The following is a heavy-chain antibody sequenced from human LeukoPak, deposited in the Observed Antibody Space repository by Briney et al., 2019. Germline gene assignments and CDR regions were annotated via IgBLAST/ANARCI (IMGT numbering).Heavy chain of an antibody. CDR2: IKTQPFGGTS. CDR3: TRHQSPYLDAFDL. D-gene: IGHD2-2*01. V-gene: IGHV3-49*04. J-gene: IGHJ3*01. Sequence: GGSLRLSCTSATFTFGNYPLSWVRQAPGRGLEWITFIKTQPFGGTSEYAASVKGRFFFSRDDSKNIAYLQMNRVKTEDTAVYYCTRHQSPYLDAFDLWGQGTMVIVTS. CDR1: TFTFGNYP.